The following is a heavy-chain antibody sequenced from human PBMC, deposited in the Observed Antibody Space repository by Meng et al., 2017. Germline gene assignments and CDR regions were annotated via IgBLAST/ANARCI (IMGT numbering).Heavy chain of an antibody. J-gene: IGHJ4*02. CDR2: IWYDGSNK. D-gene: IGHD3-22*01. Sequence: GESLKISCAASGFTFSSYGMHWVRQAPGKGLEWVAVIWYDGSNKYYADSVKGRFTISRDNSKNTLYLQMNSLRAEDTAVYYCARFGKDYYDRDTNFDYWGQGTLVTVSS. V-gene: IGHV3-33*01. CDR3: ARFGKDYYDRDTNFDY. CDR1: GFTFSSYG.